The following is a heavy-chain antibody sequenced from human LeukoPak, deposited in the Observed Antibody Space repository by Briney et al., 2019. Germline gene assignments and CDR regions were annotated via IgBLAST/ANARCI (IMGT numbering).Heavy chain of an antibody. D-gene: IGHD6-13*01. J-gene: IGHJ4*02. Sequence: GGSLRLSCAASGFSVSNNYMSWVRQAPGKGLEWVSGINWNGGSTGYADSVKGRFTISRDNANNSLYLQMNSLRAEDTALYYCARGLIAAAPGLFDYWGQGTLVTVSS. CDR2: INWNGGST. CDR1: GFSVSNNY. CDR3: ARGLIAAAPGLFDY. V-gene: IGHV3-20*04.